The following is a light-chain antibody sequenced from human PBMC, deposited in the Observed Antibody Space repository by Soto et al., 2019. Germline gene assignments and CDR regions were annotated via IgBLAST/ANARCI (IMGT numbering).Light chain of an antibody. CDR1: SSDVGGYNY. J-gene: IGLJ1*01. CDR3: CSYTDSRTHI. V-gene: IGLV2-14*01. Sequence: QSALTQPASVSGSPGQSITITCTGTSSDVGGYNYVSWYQQHPGKAPKLIIFEVSYRPSAISNRFSASKSGDTASLTISGLQADDEADYYCCSYTDSRTHIFGSGTKVTVL. CDR2: EVS.